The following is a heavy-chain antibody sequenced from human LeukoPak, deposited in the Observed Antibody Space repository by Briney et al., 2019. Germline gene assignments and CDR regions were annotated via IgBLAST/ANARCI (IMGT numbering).Heavy chain of an antibody. CDR2: INPNSGGT. CDR3: ARQVVPAAMLPWFDP. J-gene: IGHJ5*02. D-gene: IGHD2-2*01. V-gene: IGHV1-2*02. Sequence: GASVKASCKASGYTFTGYYMHWVRQAPGQGLEWMGWINPNSGGTNYAQKFQGRVTMTRDTSISTAYMELSRLRSDDTAVYYCARQVVPAAMLPWFDPWGQGTLVTVSS. CDR1: GYTFTGYY.